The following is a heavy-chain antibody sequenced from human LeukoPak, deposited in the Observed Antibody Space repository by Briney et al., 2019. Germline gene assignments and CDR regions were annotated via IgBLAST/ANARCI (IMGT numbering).Heavy chain of an antibody. CDR1: GYTFTSYG. Sequence: ASVKVSCKASGYTFTSYGINWVRQAPGQGLEWLGWLSGYTGHTNYAQKIQGRVTMTTDTSTNTAYMELRSLRSDDTAVYYCARGPGIAVAGVFDYWGQGSLVTVSS. CDR2: LSGYTGHT. V-gene: IGHV1-18*04. CDR3: ARGPGIAVAGVFDY. D-gene: IGHD6-19*01. J-gene: IGHJ4*02.